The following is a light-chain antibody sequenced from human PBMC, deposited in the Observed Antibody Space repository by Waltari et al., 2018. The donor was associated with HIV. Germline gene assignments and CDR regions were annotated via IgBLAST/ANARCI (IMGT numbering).Light chain of an antibody. CDR3: SSCGGNNPYLV. Sequence: QSALTQPPSASGSPGQSVIISCTGTTRDVGRYNYVSWYQHHPGRAPKLRIYEVNKRRPGVTDRFAGSKSGNTAALTVSGGQAEDEANYYCSSCGGNNPYLVFGGGTTLTVL. J-gene: IGLJ3*02. V-gene: IGLV2-8*01. CDR1: TRDVGRYNY. CDR2: EVN.